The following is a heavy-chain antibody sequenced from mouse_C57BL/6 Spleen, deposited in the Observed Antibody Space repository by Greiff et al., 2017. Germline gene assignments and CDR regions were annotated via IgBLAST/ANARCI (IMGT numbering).Heavy chain of an antibody. J-gene: IGHJ2*01. CDR2: ISSGGSYT. D-gene: IGHD2-10*02. V-gene: IGHV5-6*01. CDR3: ASQGKYGTFDY. Sequence: EVKLVESGGDLVKPGGSLKLSCAASGFTFSSYGMSWVRQTPDKRLEWVATISSGGSYTYYPDSVKGRFTISRDNAKNTLYLQMSSLKSEDTAMYYCASQGKYGTFDYWGQGTTLTVSS. CDR1: GFTFSSYG.